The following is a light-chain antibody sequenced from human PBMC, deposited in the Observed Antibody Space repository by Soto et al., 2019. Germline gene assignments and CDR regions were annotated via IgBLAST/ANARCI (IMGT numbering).Light chain of an antibody. J-gene: IGKJ1*01. CDR2: GAS. CDR3: QQYGSSPRT. Sequence: EIVLTQSPATLSLSPGERATLSRRASQSVSSYLAWYQQKPGQAPRLLIYGASSRATGIPDRFSGSGSGTDFTLTISRLEPEDFAVYYCQQYGSSPRTFGQGTKVDIK. V-gene: IGKV3-20*01. CDR1: QSVSSY.